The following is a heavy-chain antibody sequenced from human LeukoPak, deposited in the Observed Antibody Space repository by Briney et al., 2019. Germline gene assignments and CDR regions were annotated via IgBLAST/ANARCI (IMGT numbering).Heavy chain of an antibody. D-gene: IGHD3-3*01. J-gene: IGHJ6*02. CDR2: ISSSSSYI. V-gene: IGHV3-21*01. CDR1: GFTFSSYS. CDR3: ARDRNDFWSGYPYYYYYGMDV. Sequence: GGTLRLSCAASGFTFSSYSMNRVRQAPGKGLESVSSISSSSSYIYYADSVKGRFTISRDNAKNSLYLQMNSLRAEDTAVYYCARDRNDFWSGYPYYYYYGMDVWGQGTTVTVSS.